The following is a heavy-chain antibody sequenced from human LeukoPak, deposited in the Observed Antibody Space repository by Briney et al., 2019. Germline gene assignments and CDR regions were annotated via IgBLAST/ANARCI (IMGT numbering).Heavy chain of an antibody. CDR2: IIPIFGTA. D-gene: IGHD4-23*01. CDR1: GGTFSSYA. V-gene: IGHV1-69*13. J-gene: IGHJ4*02. Sequence: ASVKVSCKASGGTFSSYAISWVRQAPGQGLEWMGGIIPIFGTANYAQKFQGRVTITADESTSTAYMELSSLRFEDTAVYYCARGGHYGGHAVVDYWGQGTLVTVSS. CDR3: ARGGHYGGHAVVDY.